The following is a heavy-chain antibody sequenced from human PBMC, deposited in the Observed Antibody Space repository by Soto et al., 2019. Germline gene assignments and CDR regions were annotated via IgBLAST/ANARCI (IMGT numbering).Heavy chain of an antibody. CDR2: INPNSGGT. D-gene: IGHD6-25*01. V-gene: IGHV1-2*04. Sequence: GASVKVSCKASGYTFTGYYMRWVRQAPGQGLEWMGWINPNSGGTNYAQKFQGWVTMTRDTSISTAYMELSRLRSDDTAVYYCARGTGAALNYGTDVWGQGTTVTVSS. CDR1: GYTFTGYY. CDR3: ARGTGAALNYGTDV. J-gene: IGHJ6*02.